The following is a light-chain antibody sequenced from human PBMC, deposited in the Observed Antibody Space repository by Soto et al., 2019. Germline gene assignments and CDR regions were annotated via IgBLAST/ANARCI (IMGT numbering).Light chain of an antibody. J-gene: IGLJ2*01. CDR2: EVS. V-gene: IGLV2-23*02. CDR1: SSDVGSYNV. Sequence: QSALTQPASVSGSPGQSITISCTGTSSDVGSYNVVSWYQQHPGKAPKLMIYEVSKRPSGVSDRYSGSKSDNTASLTVSGLQDEDDADYYCSSYAGRGADIFDGGTKVTVL. CDR3: SSYAGRGADI.